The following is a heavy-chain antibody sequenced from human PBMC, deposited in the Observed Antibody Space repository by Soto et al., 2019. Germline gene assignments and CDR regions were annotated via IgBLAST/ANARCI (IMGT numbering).Heavy chain of an antibody. J-gene: IGHJ6*03. CDR3: ARAGKTYYYYMDV. CDR1: GYTFTSYY. V-gene: IGHV1-46*03. CDR2: INPSGGIT. D-gene: IGHD3-10*01. Sequence: GASVKFSCKASGYTFTSYYMHWVRQAPGQVLECTVIINPSGGITSYXXKFQGRVXXTRDTSTSTVXMELSXLRSEDTAVHYCARAGKTYYYYMDVWCKGTTVTVS.